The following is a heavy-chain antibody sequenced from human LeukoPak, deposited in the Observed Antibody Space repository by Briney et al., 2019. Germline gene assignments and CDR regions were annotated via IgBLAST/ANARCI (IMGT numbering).Heavy chain of an antibody. CDR2: FDPEDGET. Sequence: ASVKVSCKVSGYTLTELSMHWVRQAPGKGLEWMGGFDPEDGETIYAQKFQGRVTMTEDTSTDTAYLELSSLRSEDTAAYCCATSSGGGGSYYFDYWGQGTLVTVSS. CDR1: GYTLTELS. V-gene: IGHV1-24*01. D-gene: IGHD2-15*01. J-gene: IGHJ4*02. CDR3: ATSSGGGGSYYFDY.